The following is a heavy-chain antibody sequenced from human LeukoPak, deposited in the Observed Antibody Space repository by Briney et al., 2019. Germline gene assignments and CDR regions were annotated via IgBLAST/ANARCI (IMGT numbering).Heavy chain of an antibody. CDR3: ATATGVKNYYFCMDV. V-gene: IGHV1-24*01. CDR1: GYTLTELS. CDR2: FDPEDGET. D-gene: IGHD3-10*01. J-gene: IGHJ6*03. Sequence: ASVKASCKVSGYTLTELSMHWVRQAPGKGLEWMGGFDPEDGETIYAQKFQGRVTMTEDTSTDTAYMELSSLRSEDTAVYYCATATGVKNYYFCMDVWGRGTTVTVSS.